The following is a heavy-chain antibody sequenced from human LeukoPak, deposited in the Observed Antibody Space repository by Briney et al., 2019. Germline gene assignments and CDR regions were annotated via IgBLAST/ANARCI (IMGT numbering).Heavy chain of an antibody. D-gene: IGHD3-22*01. CDR2: ISGSGGST. CDR3: ARDPPPLDYYDSSGSTTLNMA. CDR1: GFTFSSYG. J-gene: IGHJ5*02. V-gene: IGHV3-23*01. Sequence: GGSLRLSCAASGFTFSSYGMSWVRQAPGKGLEWVSAISGSGGSTYYADSVKGRFTISRDNYKKTLYLQMNSLRAEDTAVYYCARDPPPLDYYDSSGSTTLNMAWGQGTLVTVSS.